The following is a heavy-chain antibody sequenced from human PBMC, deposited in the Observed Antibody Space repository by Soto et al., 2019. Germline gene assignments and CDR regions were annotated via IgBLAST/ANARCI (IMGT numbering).Heavy chain of an antibody. Sequence: SETLSLTCTVSGGSISSGGYYWSWIRQHPGKGLEWIGYIYYSGSTYYNPSLKSRVTISVDTSKNQFSLKLSSVTAADTAVYYCARSSSLYSNYRYYYYYMDVWGKGTMVTVSS. J-gene: IGHJ6*03. CDR3: ARSSSLYSNYRYYYYYMDV. CDR2: IYYSGST. D-gene: IGHD4-4*01. CDR1: GGSISSGGYY. V-gene: IGHV4-31*03.